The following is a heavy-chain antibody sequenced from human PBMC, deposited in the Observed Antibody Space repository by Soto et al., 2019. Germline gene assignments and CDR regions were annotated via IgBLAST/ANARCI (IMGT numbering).Heavy chain of an antibody. CDR1: GFTFSDYY. J-gene: IGHJ6*02. Sequence: GGSLRLSCAASGFTFSDYYMSWIRQAPGKGLEWVSYISSSSSYTNYADSVKGRFTISRDNAKNSLYLQMNSLRAEDTAVYYCARCPPWGNWKHYYYGMDVWGQGTTVNVSS. D-gene: IGHD1-20*01. CDR3: ARCPPWGNWKHYYYGMDV. V-gene: IGHV3-11*06. CDR2: ISSSSSYT.